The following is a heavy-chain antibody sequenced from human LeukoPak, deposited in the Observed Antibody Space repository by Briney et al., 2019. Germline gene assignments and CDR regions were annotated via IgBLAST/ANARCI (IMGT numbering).Heavy chain of an antibody. J-gene: IGHJ4*02. CDR3: AKGRGGSYNNPFDY. CDR2: INWNSGSI. CDR1: GFTFGDYA. D-gene: IGHD1-26*01. Sequence: GGSLRLSCAASGFTFGDYAMHLVRQAPGRGLEWVSGINWNSGSIVYAYSVKGRFTISRDNAKNSLYLQMSSLRADDMALYYCAKGRGGSYNNPFDYWGQGTLVTVSS. V-gene: IGHV3-9*03.